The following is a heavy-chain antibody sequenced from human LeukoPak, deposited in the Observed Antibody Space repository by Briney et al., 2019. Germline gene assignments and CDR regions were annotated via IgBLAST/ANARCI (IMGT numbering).Heavy chain of an antibody. Sequence: GGSLRLCCAASGFTFSDYYIRWIRQAPGKGLEWVSYISSSNSYTNYADSVKGRFTISRDNAKNSLYLQMNSLRAEDTAVYYCARGLTGTDFDYWGQGTLVTVSS. CDR1: GFTFSDYY. J-gene: IGHJ4*02. CDR3: ARGLTGTDFDY. V-gene: IGHV3-11*03. CDR2: ISSSNSYT. D-gene: IGHD1-7*01.